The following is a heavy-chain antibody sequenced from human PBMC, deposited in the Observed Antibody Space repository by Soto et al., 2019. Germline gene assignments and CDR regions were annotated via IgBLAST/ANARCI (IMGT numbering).Heavy chain of an antibody. CDR3: ARDFAYFDS. CDR2: VYHTGRT. Sequence: SETLSLTCTVSGGSFKSGSYSWSWIRQPPGKGLEWIGYVYHTGRTSYNPSLKSRVSISMDTSKNQFSLNLDSVTAADTAVYFCARDFAYFDSWGHGTLGTVSS. V-gene: IGHV4-61*01. J-gene: IGHJ4*03. CDR1: GGSFKSGSYS. D-gene: IGHD3-3*01.